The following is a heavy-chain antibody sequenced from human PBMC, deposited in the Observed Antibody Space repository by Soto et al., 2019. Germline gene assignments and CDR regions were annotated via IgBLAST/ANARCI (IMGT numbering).Heavy chain of an antibody. CDR3: ARAGVSPYYYYGMDV. Sequence: QVHLVQSGAEVKKPGASVKVSCKASGYSFTTYGISWVRQAPGQGLEWMGWISGYNGDTNYAQNFQARVTMTTDTSTSTAYLELRSLRSDDTAVYYSARAGVSPYYYYGMDVWGQGTTVTVSS. CDR1: GYSFTTYG. V-gene: IGHV1-18*01. CDR2: ISGYNGDT. J-gene: IGHJ6*02. D-gene: IGHD2-21*01.